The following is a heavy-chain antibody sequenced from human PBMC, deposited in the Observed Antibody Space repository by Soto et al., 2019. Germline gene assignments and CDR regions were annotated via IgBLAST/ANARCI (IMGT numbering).Heavy chain of an antibody. CDR1: GFTFSSYA. J-gene: IGHJ4*02. CDR2: ISYDGSNK. CDR3: ARDNPFH. Sequence: GGSLRLSCAASGFTFSSYAMHWVRQAPGKGLEWVAVISYDGSNKYYADSVKGRFTISRDNSKNTLYLQMNSLRAEDTAVYYCARDNPFHWGQGTLVTVSS. V-gene: IGHV3-30-3*01.